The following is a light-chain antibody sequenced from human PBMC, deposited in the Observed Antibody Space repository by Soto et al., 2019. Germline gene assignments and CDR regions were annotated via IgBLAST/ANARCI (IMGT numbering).Light chain of an antibody. V-gene: IGLV2-14*02. CDR2: EVS. Sequence: QSALTQPASVSGSPGQSITISCIGTSSDVGNYELVSWYQQLPGKAPKLIIYEVSNRPSGVSNRFSGSKSGNTASLTISGLQAEDEADYYCSSYTSSSTPVVFGTGTKLTVL. CDR1: SSDVGNYEL. CDR3: SSYTSSSTPVV. J-gene: IGLJ1*01.